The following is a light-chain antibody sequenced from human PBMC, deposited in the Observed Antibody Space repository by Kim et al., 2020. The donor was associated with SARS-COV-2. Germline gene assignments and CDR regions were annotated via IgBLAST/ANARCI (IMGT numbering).Light chain of an antibody. CDR1: TSNIGNNA. J-gene: IGLJ3*02. Sequence: QPVLTQPPSVSEAPRQRVAISCSGSTSNIGNNAVNWYQQFPGKAPKLLIYFDDLLPSGVSDRFSGSKSGTSASLAISGLQSEDEADYYCAAWDDSLNGWVFGGGTQLTVL. V-gene: IGLV1-36*01. CDR2: FDD. CDR3: AAWDDSLNGWV.